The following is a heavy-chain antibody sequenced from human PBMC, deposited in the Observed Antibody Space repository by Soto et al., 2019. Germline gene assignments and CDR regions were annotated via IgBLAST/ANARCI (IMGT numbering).Heavy chain of an antibody. V-gene: IGHV4-59*08. CDR1: GGSISSYY. J-gene: IGHJ4*02. CDR3: ARHNYGSGSTYFDY. CDR2: IYYSGST. D-gene: IGHD3-10*01. Sequence: QVQLQESGPGLVKPSETLSLTCTVSGGSISSYYWSWIRQPPGKGLEWIGYIYYSGSTNYNPSLKRRVTXXVXTXTNHFSLKLNSMTAADTAVYYCARHNYGSGSTYFDYWGQGTLVTVSS.